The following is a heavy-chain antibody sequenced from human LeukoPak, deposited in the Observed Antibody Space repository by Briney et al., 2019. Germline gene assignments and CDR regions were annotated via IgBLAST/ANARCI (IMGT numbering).Heavy chain of an antibody. CDR3: ARGSSLPGDIVVVPAAQGYYYYMDV. CDR2: INHSGST. J-gene: IGHJ6*03. D-gene: IGHD2-2*01. Sequence: KPSETLSLTCAVYGGSFSDYYWSWIRQPPGKGLEWIGEINHSGSTNYNPSLKSRVTISVDTSKNQFSLKLSSVTAADTAVYYCARGSSLPGDIVVVPAAQGYYYYMDVWGKGTTVTVSS. CDR1: GGSFSDYY. V-gene: IGHV4-34*01.